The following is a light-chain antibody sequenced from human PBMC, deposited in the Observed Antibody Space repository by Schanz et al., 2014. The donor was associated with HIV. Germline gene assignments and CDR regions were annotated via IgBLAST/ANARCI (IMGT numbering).Light chain of an antibody. CDR1: SSDIGDYGP. J-gene: IGLJ2*01. CDR2: DVN. V-gene: IGLV2-14*03. Sequence: QSALTQPASVSGSPGQSITIFCTGSSSDIGDYGPVSWYQQHPGKAPKLMFYDVNQRPSGVPDRFSGSKSGNTASLTVSGLQAEDEADYYCAAWDDSLKGPVFGGGTKLTVL. CDR3: AAWDDSLKGPV.